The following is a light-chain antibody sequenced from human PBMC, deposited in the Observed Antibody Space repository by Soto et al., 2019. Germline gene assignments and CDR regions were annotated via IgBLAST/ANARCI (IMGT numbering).Light chain of an antibody. V-gene: IGKV1-39*01. CDR1: QSISNF. Sequence: DIQLTQSPSSVSASIGDRVIITCRASQSISNFLNWYQQKPGKAPHVLIYASSSLQSGVPSRFSGSGSGTDFTLIISGLQPEDFATYYCQQSYSPSLTVGGGSRVEI. CDR2: ASS. J-gene: IGKJ4*01. CDR3: QQSYSPSLT.